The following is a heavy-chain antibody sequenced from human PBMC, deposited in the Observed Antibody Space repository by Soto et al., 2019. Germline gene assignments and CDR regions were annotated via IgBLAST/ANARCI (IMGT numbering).Heavy chain of an antibody. J-gene: IGHJ4*02. CDR2: IIPIFGTA. CDR1: GGTFSSYA. V-gene: IGHV1-69*13. Sequence: SVKVSCKASGGTFSSYAISWGRQAPGQGLEWMGGIIPIFGTANYAQKFQGRVTITADESTSTAYMELSSLRSEDTAVYYCTLGIVGATQGYFDYWGQGTLVTVSS. CDR3: TLGIVGATQGYFDY. D-gene: IGHD1-26*01.